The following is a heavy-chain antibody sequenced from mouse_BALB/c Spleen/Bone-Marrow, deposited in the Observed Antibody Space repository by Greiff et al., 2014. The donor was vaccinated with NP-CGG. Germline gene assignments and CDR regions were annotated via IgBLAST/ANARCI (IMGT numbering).Heavy chain of an antibody. CDR1: GFNIKDTY. CDR3: ARYYYGYYFDY. Sequence: VQLQQSGAELVKPGASVKLSCTASGFNIKDTYMHWVKQRPEQGLEWIGRIDPANGNTKYDPKFQGKATITADASPNTAYLQLSSLTSGDTAVYYCARYYYGYYFDYWGQGTTLTVSS. J-gene: IGHJ2*01. V-gene: IGHV14-3*02. CDR2: IDPANGNT. D-gene: IGHD1-2*01.